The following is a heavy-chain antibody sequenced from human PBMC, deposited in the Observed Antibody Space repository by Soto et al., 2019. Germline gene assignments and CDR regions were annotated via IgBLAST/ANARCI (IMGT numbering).Heavy chain of an antibody. Sequence: QLQLQESGSGLVKPSQTLSLTCAVSGGSISSGGYSWSWIRQQPGKGLEWNGYISHTGRTYYNPSLKSRVTISVDRSKNQFSLKLSSVTAADTAVYYCAAGGGLPRYYWGQGTLVTVSS. CDR3: AAGGGLPRYY. J-gene: IGHJ4*02. CDR1: GGSISSGGYS. CDR2: ISHTGRT. D-gene: IGHD5-12*01. V-gene: IGHV4-30-2*01.